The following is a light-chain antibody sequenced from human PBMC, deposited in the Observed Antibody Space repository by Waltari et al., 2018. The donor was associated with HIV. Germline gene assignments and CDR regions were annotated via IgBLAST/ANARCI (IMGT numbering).Light chain of an antibody. CDR3: QQLNSFPLT. Sequence: TKLTQSPSFLSGSVGDRVTFTCRASQGISNYLAWYQQKPGKAPKLLIYGASTLQSGVPSRFSGSGSGTEFTLTISSLQPEDFATYYCQQLNSFPLTFGGGTQVEIK. CDR2: GAS. J-gene: IGKJ4*01. V-gene: IGKV1-9*01. CDR1: QGISNY.